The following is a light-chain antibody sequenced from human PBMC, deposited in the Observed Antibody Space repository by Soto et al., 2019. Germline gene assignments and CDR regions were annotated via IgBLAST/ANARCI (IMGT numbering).Light chain of an antibody. J-gene: IGLJ2*01. CDR3: AAWDDSLSGPV. CDR1: GSNIGSNT. V-gene: IGLV1-44*01. Sequence: QSVLTQPPSASGTPGQRVTISCSGSGSNIGSNTVNWYQQLPGTAAKLLIYKNNQRPSRVPDRFSGAKSGTSASLAISGFQSEDEADYYCAAWDDSLSGPVFGGGTKLTVL. CDR2: KNN.